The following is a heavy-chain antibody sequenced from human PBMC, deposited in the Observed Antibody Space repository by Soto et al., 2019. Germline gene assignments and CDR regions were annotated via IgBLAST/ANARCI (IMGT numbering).Heavy chain of an antibody. CDR3: ARTLLGVGVRGINMFDY. J-gene: IGHJ4*02. CDR1: GFSLRNGRLG. Sequence: QVTLKESGPVLVKPPEPLTLTRTVSGFSLRNGRLGVSWIRQPPGKALEWLAHIISNDEISYSTSLRSRLTVSKDASKRQVVLTMTNVDPVATATSSCARTLLGVGVRGINMFDYWGKGTLVTVSS. D-gene: IGHD3-10*01. V-gene: IGHV2-26*01. CDR2: IISNDEI.